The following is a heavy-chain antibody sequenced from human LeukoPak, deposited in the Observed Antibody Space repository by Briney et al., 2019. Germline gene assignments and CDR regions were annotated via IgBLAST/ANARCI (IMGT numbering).Heavy chain of an antibody. J-gene: IGHJ3*02. CDR2: LYLGGST. CDR1: GGSITSGRYS. V-gene: IGHV4-30-2*01. D-gene: IGHD4-17*01. CDR3: ARASDYGAPLDAFDI. Sequence: PSQTLSLTCAVSGGSITSGRYSWSWIRQPPGKGLEWIGYLYLGGSTHYNPSLRTRVTISLDRSKNQLSLNLTSVTAADTAVYYCARASDYGAPLDAFDIWGQGTTVTVSS.